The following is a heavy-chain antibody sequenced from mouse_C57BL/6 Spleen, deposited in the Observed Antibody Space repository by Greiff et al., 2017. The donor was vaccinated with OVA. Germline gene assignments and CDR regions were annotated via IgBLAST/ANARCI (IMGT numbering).Heavy chain of an antibody. J-gene: IGHJ3*01. CDR3: ARTDMDGYDSWFAY. V-gene: IGHV1-82*01. Sequence: VKLVESGPELVKPGASVKISCKASGYAFSSSWMNWVKQRPGKGLEWIGRIYPGDGDTNYNGKFKGKATLTADKSSSTAYMQLSSLTSEDSAVYFCARTDMDGYDSWFAYWGQGTLVTVSA. CDR2: IYPGDGDT. D-gene: IGHD2-2*01. CDR1: GYAFSSSW.